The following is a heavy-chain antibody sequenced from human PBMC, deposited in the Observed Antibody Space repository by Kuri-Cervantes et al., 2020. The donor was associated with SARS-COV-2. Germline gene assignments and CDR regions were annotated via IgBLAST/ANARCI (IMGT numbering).Heavy chain of an antibody. D-gene: IGHD2-2*01. Sequence: GESLKISCAASGFTFSSYSMNWVRQAPGKGLEWVSSISSSSSYIYYADSVKGRFTISRDNAKNSLYLQMNSLRAKDPAVYYCAREGREIVVVPSATSYYSYGMDAWGQGTMVTVSS. V-gene: IGHV3-21*01. CDR3: AREGREIVVVPSATSYYSYGMDA. CDR1: GFTFSSYS. CDR2: ISSSSSYI. J-gene: IGHJ6*02.